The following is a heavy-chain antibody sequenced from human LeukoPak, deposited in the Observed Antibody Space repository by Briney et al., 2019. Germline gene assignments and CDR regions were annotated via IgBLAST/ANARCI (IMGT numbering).Heavy chain of an antibody. CDR1: GFTFSSYS. CDR2: ISSSSSYI. V-gene: IGHV3-21*01. CDR3: ARVVGGYFDY. Sequence: GGSLRLSCAASGFTFSSYSMNWVRQAPGKGLEWFSSISSSSSYIYYADSVKGRFTISRDNAKNSLYLQMNSLRAKDTAVYYCARVVGGYFDYWGQGTLVTVSS. D-gene: IGHD2-15*01. J-gene: IGHJ4*02.